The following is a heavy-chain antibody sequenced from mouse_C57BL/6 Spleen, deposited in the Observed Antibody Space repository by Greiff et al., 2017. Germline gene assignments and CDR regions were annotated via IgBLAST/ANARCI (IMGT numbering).Heavy chain of an antibody. D-gene: IGHD1-1*01. J-gene: IGHJ2*01. V-gene: IGHV1-82*01. CDR2: IYPGDGDT. CDR1: GYAFSSSW. CDR3: ARDGYGSSRYYFDY. Sequence: VQLQQSGPELVKPGASVKISCKASGYAFSSSWMNWVKQRPGKGLEWIGRIYPGDGDTNYNGKFKGKATLTADKSSSTAYMQLSSLTSEYSAVYFCARDGYGSSRYYFDYWGQGTTLTVSS.